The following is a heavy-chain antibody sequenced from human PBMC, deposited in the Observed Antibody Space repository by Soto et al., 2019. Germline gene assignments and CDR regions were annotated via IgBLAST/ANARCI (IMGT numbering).Heavy chain of an antibody. CDR3: AKDELYYSSGYYHHDAFDI. D-gene: IGHD3-22*01. V-gene: IGHV3-30*18. CDR2: ISYDGSNK. Sequence: QVQLVESGGGVVQPGRSLRLSCAASGFTFSSYGMHWVRQAPGKGLEWVAVISYDGSNKYYADSVKGRFTIYRDNSKNTLYLQMNSLRAEDTAVYYCAKDELYYSSGYYHHDAFDIWGQGTMVTVSS. J-gene: IGHJ3*02. CDR1: GFTFSSYG.